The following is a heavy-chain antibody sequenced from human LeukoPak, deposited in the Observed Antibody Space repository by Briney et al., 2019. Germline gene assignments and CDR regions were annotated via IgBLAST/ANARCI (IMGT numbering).Heavy chain of an antibody. V-gene: IGHV4-34*01. CDR3: ARQTGSGLFILP. CDR1: GGSFSGYY. J-gene: IGHJ4*02. D-gene: IGHD3/OR15-3a*01. CDR2: IYHTGST. Sequence: SETLSLTCAVYGGSFSGYYWSWIRQPPGKGLEWIGEIYHTGSTNYNPSLKSRVTISVDTPKNQFSLKLTSVTAADTAVYYCARQTGSGLFILPGGQGTLVTVSS.